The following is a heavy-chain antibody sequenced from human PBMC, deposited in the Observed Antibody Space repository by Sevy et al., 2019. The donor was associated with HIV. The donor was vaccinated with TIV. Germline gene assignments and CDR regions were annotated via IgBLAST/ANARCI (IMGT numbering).Heavy chain of an antibody. D-gene: IGHD3-16*01. V-gene: IGHV3-53*01. J-gene: IGHJ6*02. CDR2: IYSGGST. Sequence: GGSLRLSCAASGFTVSSNYMSWVRQAPGKGLEWVSVIYSGGSTYYADSVKGRFTISRDNSKNTLYLQMNSRRAEDTAVYYCARVDSTFSYYYGMDVWGQGTTVTVSS. CDR3: ARVDSTFSYYYGMDV. CDR1: GFTVSSNY.